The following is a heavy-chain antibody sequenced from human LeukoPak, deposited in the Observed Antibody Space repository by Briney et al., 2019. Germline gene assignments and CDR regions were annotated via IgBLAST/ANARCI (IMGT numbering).Heavy chain of an antibody. CDR3: AKDVAAAGTRFLFDY. CDR1: GFTFDDYA. Sequence: PGRSLRLSCAASGFTFDDYAMRWVRHAPGKGLEWVSGISWNSGSIGYADSMKGRFTISRDNAKNSLYLQMNSLRAEDTALYYCAKDVAAAGTRFLFDYWGQETLVTVSS. D-gene: IGHD6-13*01. V-gene: IGHV3-9*01. J-gene: IGHJ4*02. CDR2: ISWNSGSI.